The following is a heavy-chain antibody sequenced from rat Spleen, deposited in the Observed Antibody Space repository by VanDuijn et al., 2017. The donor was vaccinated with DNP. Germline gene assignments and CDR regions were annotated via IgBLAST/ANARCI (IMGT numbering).Heavy chain of an antibody. CDR3: ARGRLYPHYAMDA. V-gene: IGHV5-58*01. CDR2: INTSGGST. Sequence: EVQLVESGGGLVQPGRSLKLSCVASGFTFTKYWMYWIRPAPGKGLEWIASINTSGGSTYYPDSVRGRFTISRDNAENTVYLQMDSLRSEDTATYYCARGRLYPHYAMDAWGQGTSVTVSS. CDR1: GFTFTKYW. D-gene: IGHD1-2*01. J-gene: IGHJ4*01.